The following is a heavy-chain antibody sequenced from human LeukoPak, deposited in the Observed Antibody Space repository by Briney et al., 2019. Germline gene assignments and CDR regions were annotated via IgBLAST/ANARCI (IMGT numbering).Heavy chain of an antibody. CDR2: INHSGST. D-gene: IGHD1-1*01. CDR1: GFTFSSYD. V-gene: IGHV4-34*01. Sequence: GSLRLSCAASGFTFSSYDVSWVRQPPGKGLEWIGEINHSGSTNYNPSLKSRVTISVDTSKNQFSLKLSSVTAADTAVYYCARENWNDVQDYWGQGTLVTVSS. CDR3: ARENWNDVQDY. J-gene: IGHJ4*02.